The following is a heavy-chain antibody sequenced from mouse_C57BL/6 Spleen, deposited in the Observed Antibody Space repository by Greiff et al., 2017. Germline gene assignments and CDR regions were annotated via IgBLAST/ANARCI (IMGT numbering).Heavy chain of an antibody. CDR1: GYTFTSYT. CDR3: APITTVPYFDV. J-gene: IGHJ1*03. V-gene: IGHV1-4*01. CDR2: INPSSGYT. D-gene: IGHD1-1*01. Sequence: VQLKESGAELARPGASVKMSCKASGYTFTSYTMHWVKQRPGQGLEWIGYINPSSGYTKYNQKFKDKATLTADKSSSTAYMQLSSLTSEDSAVYYCAPITTVPYFDVWGTGTTVTVSS.